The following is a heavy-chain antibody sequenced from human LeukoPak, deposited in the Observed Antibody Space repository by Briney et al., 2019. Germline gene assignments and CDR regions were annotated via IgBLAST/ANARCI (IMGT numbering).Heavy chain of an antibody. V-gene: IGHV4-34*01. Sequence: SETLSLTCAVYGGSFSGYYWNWIRQPPGKGLEWIGEVNHSGITNYNPSLKSRVTISVDTSKNQFSLKLTSVTAADTAVYYCARSGWLVQDFDYWGQGTLVTVSS. CDR1: GGSFSGYY. D-gene: IGHD6-19*01. CDR2: VNHSGIT. CDR3: ARSGWLVQDFDY. J-gene: IGHJ4*02.